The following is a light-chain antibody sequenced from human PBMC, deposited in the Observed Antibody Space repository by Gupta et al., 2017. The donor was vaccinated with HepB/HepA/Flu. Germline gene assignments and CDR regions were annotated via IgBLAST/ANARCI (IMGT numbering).Light chain of an antibody. CDR2: NND. J-gene: IGLJ2*01. Sequence: QSVLTQPPSASGTPGPRVTISCSGSSSNIGSNGVNWYQQLPGTAPKLLIYNNDQRPAGVPDRFSGSKSDTAASLAISGRQAEDEADYYCATWDASRTALFGGGTKLTVL. CDR1: SSNIGSNG. CDR3: ATWDASRTAL. V-gene: IGLV1-44*01.